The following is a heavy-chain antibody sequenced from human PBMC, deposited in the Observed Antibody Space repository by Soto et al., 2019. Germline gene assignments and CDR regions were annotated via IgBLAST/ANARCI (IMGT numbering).Heavy chain of an antibody. CDR1: RVAFSKFI. J-gene: IGHJ6*02. V-gene: IGHV1-69*13. CDR2: IIPIFGTA. CDR3: AKVRYSSPMGYYYGMDV. Sequence: SVKVSCKASRVAFSKFIVTWVRQAPGLGLEWVGGIIPIFGTANYAQKFQGRVTITADESTSTSYMEVNNLRSEDTAVYYCAKVRYSSPMGYYYGMDVWAKGPRSPSP. D-gene: IGHD6-19*01.